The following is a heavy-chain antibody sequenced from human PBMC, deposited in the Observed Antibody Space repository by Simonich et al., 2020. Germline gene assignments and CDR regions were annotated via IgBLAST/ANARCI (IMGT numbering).Heavy chain of an antibody. CDR3: ARHAGFAFDI. V-gene: IGHV4-39*01. D-gene: IGHD6-13*01. Sequence: QLQLQESGPGLVKPSETLSLTCTVSGGSISSSSAYWGWIRQPPGKGLGGIASIYYSGSTNYHPALKSRVTISVDTTKNQFSLKLSSVTAADTDVYYCARHAGFAFDIWGQGTMVTVSS. CDR2: IYYSGST. J-gene: IGHJ3*02. CDR1: GGSISSSSAY.